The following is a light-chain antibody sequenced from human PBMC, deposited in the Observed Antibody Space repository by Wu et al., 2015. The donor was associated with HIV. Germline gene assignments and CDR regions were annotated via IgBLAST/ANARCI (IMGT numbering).Light chain of an antibody. V-gene: IGKV1-9*01. CDR3: QQYGSSPRT. CDR1: QGIRSY. J-gene: IGKJ3*01. CDR2: AAS. Sequence: DIQLTQSPSFLSASVGDRVTISCRASQGIRSYLAWYQQKPGKAPNLLIYAASTLHDGVPSRFSGGGSGTDFTLTISRLEPEDFAVYYCQQYGSSPRTFGPGTKVDIK.